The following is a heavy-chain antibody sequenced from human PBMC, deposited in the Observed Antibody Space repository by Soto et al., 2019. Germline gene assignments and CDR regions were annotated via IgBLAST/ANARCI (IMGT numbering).Heavy chain of an antibody. J-gene: IGHJ6*03. V-gene: IGHV3-15*01. CDR3: TTVAPPAAMDYYYYMDV. D-gene: IGHD2-2*01. Sequence: EVQLVESGGGLVKPGGSLRLSCAASGFTFSNAWMSWVRQAPGKGLEWVGRIKSKTDGGTTDYAAPVKGRFTISRDDSTNTLYLQMNSLKTEDTAVYYCTTVAPPAAMDYYYYMDVWGKGTTVTVSS. CDR2: IKSKTDGGTT. CDR1: GFTFSNAW.